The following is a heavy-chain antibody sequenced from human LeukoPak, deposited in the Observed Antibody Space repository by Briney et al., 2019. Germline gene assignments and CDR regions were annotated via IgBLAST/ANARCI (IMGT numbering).Heavy chain of an antibody. D-gene: IGHD3-9*01. CDR1: GLTFSGSA. V-gene: IGHV3-73*01. J-gene: IGHJ4*02. CDR3: TPSLYDILTGSDY. Sequence: GGSLKLSCAASGLTFSGSAMHLVREASGKGLEWVGRIRSKANSYATAYAVSVNGRFTIDRDESKHTANQQMNSLKTEDTAVYYCTPSLYDILTGSDYCGQGDPVTASS. CDR2: IRSKANSYAT.